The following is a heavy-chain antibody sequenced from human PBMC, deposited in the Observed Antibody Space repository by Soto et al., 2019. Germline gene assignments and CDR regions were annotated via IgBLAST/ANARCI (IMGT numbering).Heavy chain of an antibody. D-gene: IGHD2-15*01. CDR3: VKVSGYCTGGSCFSYFDY. Sequence: GGSLRLSCSGAGFTFSHHSLYWVRQPPGKGLQCVSSISGSGGNIYYAESVKGRFTTSRDNSKNTLYLQMTSLSSEDSAVYYCVKVSGYCTGGSCFSYFDYWGQGTPVTVSS. J-gene: IGHJ4*02. CDR2: ISGSGGNI. CDR1: GFTFSHHS. V-gene: IGHV3-64D*06.